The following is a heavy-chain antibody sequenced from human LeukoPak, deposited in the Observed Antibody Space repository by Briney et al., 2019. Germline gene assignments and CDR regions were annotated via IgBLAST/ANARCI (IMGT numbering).Heavy chain of an antibody. CDR1: GFTFSSYA. CDR3: AKDLSYNYGATKDY. Sequence: GGSLRLSCAASGFTFSSYAISWVRQAPGKGLEWVSGISGSGGSTYYADSVKGRFTISRDNSKNTLYLQMNSLRAEDTAAYYCAKDLSYNYGATKDYWGQGTLVTVSS. J-gene: IGHJ4*02. CDR2: ISGSGGST. D-gene: IGHD1-1*01. V-gene: IGHV3-23*01.